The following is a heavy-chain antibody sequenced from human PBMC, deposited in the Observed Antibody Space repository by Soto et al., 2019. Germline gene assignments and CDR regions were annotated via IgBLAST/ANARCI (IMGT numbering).Heavy chain of an antibody. Sequence: GGSLRLSCAASGFTFSSFSMHWVRQAPGQGLEWVAGIFYDGTNKNHGDSVKGRFTISRDNSQNTLYLQMNNLRAEDTAVYYCARDLGAYCSGSSCYWGRFDPWGQGTLVTVSS. CDR1: GFTFSSFS. J-gene: IGHJ5*02. CDR3: ARDLGAYCSGSSCYWGRFDP. CDR2: IFYDGTNK. D-gene: IGHD2-2*01. V-gene: IGHV3-30-3*01.